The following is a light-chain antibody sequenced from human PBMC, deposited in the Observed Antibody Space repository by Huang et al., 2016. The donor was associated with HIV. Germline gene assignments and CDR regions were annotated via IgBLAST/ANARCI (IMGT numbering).Light chain of an antibody. CDR3: QQSYSTLRYT. CDR1: QSISSY. CDR2: AAS. Sequence: DIQMTQSPSSLSASVGDRVTITFRASQSISSYLTWYQQKPGKAPTLLIYAASSLQSGVPSRFSGSRSGTYFILTIISLQPEDFATYYCQQSYSTLRYTFGQGTKLEIK. V-gene: IGKV1-39*01. J-gene: IGKJ2*01.